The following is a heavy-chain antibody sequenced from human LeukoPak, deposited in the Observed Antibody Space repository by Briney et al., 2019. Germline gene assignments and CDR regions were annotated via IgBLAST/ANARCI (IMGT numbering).Heavy chain of an antibody. J-gene: IGHJ4*02. D-gene: IGHD1-26*01. Sequence: SVKVSCKASGGTFSSYAISWVRQAPGQGLEWMGGIIPIFGTANYAQKVQGRVTITTDESTSTAYMELSSLRSEDTAVYYCAGSGSYHSLFDYWGQGTLVTVPS. CDR3: AGSGSYHSLFDY. CDR2: IIPIFGTA. CDR1: GGTFSSYA. V-gene: IGHV1-69*05.